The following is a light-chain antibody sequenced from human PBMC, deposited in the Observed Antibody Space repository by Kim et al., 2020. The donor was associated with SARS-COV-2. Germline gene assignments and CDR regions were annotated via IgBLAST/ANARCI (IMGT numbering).Light chain of an antibody. CDR1: SIGSGS. V-gene: IGLV3-19*01. J-gene: IGLJ3*02. CDR2: GKN. CDR3: NSRDSSGNYWV. Sequence: ALGQKVSITSQGESIGSGSESWSKQKPGQTPVLVSYGKNPRPSVIPDRFSVSSSGNTASLTITGAQAVNKAEHSCNSRDSSGNYWVFGGGTQLTVL.